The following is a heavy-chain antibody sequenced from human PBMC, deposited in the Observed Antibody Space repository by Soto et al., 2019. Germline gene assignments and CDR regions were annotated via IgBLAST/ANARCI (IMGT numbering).Heavy chain of an antibody. CDR3: ARWSYLDY. CDR1: GFSFGSYA. J-gene: IGHJ4*01. Sequence: PGGSLRLSCAASGFSFGSYALSWVRQAPGKGLEWVSTISGRDGKTFYADSVKGRFSISRDTSQNPLYLYWNSLRVGDTIIYYWARWSYLDYWGQGTPVTVSS. CDR2: ISGRDGKT. V-gene: IGHV3-23*01. D-gene: IGHD3-3*01.